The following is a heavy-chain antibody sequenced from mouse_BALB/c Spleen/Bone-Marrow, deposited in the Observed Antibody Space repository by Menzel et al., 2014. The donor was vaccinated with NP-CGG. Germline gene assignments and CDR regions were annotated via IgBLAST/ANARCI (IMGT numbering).Heavy chain of an antibody. CDR2: INPYNGDT. CDR3: AREGYYYGSSYGNAMDY. Sequence: EVKLVESGPELVKPGASVKISRKASGYSFTGYFMNWVMQSHGKSLEWIGRINPYNGDTFYNQKFKGKATLTVDKSSSTAHMELRSLASEDSAVYYCAREGYYYGSSYGNAMDYWGQGTSVTVSS. J-gene: IGHJ4*01. CDR1: GYSFTGYF. D-gene: IGHD1-1*01. V-gene: IGHV1-20*02.